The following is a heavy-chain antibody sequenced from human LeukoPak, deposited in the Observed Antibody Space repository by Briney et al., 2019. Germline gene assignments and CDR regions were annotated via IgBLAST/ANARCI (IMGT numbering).Heavy chain of an antibody. D-gene: IGHD6-19*01. CDR2: INWDGGST. Sequence: GGSLRLSCAASGFTFDGYGMSWARQAPGKGLEWVSGINWDGGSTGYADSVKGRFTISRDNAKNFLYLQMNSLRAEDTALYYCARTVSSAGWSDDAFDIWGQGTMVTVSS. CDR3: ARTVSSAGWSDDAFDI. J-gene: IGHJ3*02. V-gene: IGHV3-20*04. CDR1: GFTFDGYG.